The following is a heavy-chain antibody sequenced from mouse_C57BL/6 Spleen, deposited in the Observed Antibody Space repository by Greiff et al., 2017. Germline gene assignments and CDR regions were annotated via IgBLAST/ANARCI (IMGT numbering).Heavy chain of an antibody. CDR3: ARDGVYYGSSYPAWFAY. CDR2: INPGSGGT. CDR1: GYAFTNSL. J-gene: IGHJ3*01. V-gene: IGHV1-54*01. D-gene: IGHD1-1*01. Sequence: QVQLQQSGAELVRPGTSVTVSCKASGYAFTNSLIEWVKQRPGQGLEWIGVINPGSGGTNYTEKFKGKATLTAATSSSTADVQRSSLTSEDSAVYFCARDGVYYGSSYPAWFAYWGQGTLVTVSA.